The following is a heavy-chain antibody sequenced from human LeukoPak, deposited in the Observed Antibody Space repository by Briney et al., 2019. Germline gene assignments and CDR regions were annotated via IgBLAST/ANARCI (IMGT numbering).Heavy chain of an antibody. CDR2: IIPIFGTA. D-gene: IGHD2-15*01. Sequence: SVKVSCKASGGTFSSYAISWVRQAPGQGLEWMGGIIPIFGTANYAQKFQGRVTITADESTSTAYMELSSLRSEDTAVYYCAIPGDCSGGSCWFSFDYWGQGTLVTVSS. J-gene: IGHJ4*02. V-gene: IGHV1-69*01. CDR1: GGTFSSYA. CDR3: AIPGDCSGGSCWFSFDY.